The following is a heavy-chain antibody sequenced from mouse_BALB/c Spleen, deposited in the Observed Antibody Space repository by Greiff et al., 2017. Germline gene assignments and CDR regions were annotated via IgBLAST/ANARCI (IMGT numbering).Heavy chain of an antibody. CDR3: ARSGGKGAMDY. CDR1: GFTFSSFG. J-gene: IGHJ4*01. V-gene: IGHV5-17*02. D-gene: IGHD2-1*01. CDR2: ISSGSSTI. Sequence: EVQGVESGGGLVQPGGSRKLSCAASGFTFSSFGMHWVRQAPEKGLEWVAYISSGSSTIYYADTVKGRFTISRDNPKNTLFLQMTSLRSEDTAMYYCARSGGKGAMDYWGQGTSVTVSS.